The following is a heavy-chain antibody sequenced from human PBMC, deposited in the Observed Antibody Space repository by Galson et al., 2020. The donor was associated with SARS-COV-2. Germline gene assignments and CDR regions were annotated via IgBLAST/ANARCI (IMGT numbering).Heavy chain of an antibody. V-gene: IGHV3-30*04. CDR1: GLTLSSYA. CDR3: ARGSSGSCYSRVGH. CDR2: ISHDGSNE. Sequence: GGSLRLSCGASGLTLSSYAMHWVRQAPGKGLEWVAVISHDGSNEFYADSVKGRFTISRDNSKNTLYLQMNSLRGEDTAVYYCARGSSGSCYSRVGHWGQGTLVTVSS. D-gene: IGHD2-15*01. J-gene: IGHJ4*02.